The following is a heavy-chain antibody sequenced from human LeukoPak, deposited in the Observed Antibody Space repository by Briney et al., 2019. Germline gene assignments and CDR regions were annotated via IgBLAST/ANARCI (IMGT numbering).Heavy chain of an antibody. CDR1: GYTFSSYS. J-gene: IGHJ1*01. V-gene: IGHV3-21*04. CDR2: ISSSSSYI. Sequence: GGSLRLSCAASGYTFSSYSMNWVRQAPGKGLEWVSSISSSSSYIYYADSVKGRFTISRDNAKNTLYLQMNSLRAEDTAVYYCAKWFLDCSSTSCYTLEYFQHWGQGTLVTVSS. D-gene: IGHD2-2*02. CDR3: AKWFLDCSSTSCYTLEYFQH.